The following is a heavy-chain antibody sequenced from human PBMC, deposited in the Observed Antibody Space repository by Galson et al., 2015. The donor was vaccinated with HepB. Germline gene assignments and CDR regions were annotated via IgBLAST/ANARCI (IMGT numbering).Heavy chain of an antibody. D-gene: IGHD5-12*01. Sequence: SLRLSCAASGFSFSAYSMNWVRQAPGRGLEWVSSISSSSNYIYNAESVKGRFTIFRDDAKNSLYLQMNGLRAEDTAVYYCAREAGIVATTSDPDYYYYYMDVWGKGTPVSV. J-gene: IGHJ6*03. CDR3: AREAGIVATTSDPDYYYYYMDV. V-gene: IGHV3-21*01. CDR2: ISSSSNYI. CDR1: GFSFSAYS.